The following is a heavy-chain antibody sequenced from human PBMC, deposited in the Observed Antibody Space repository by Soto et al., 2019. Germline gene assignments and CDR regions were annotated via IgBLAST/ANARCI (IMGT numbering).Heavy chain of an antibody. CDR1: GFAFSSHP. D-gene: IGHD6-6*01. CDR2: ISDSGGLT. CDR3: ARRAFGSSRSFDI. J-gene: IGHJ3*02. V-gene: IGHV3-23*01. Sequence: GGSLRLSCAASGFAFSSHPMGWVRQAPERGLEWVSGISDSGGLTYNADSVKGRFTISRDNSKNTLYLQMNSLRAEDTALYYCARRAFGSSRSFDIWGQGTMVTVSS.